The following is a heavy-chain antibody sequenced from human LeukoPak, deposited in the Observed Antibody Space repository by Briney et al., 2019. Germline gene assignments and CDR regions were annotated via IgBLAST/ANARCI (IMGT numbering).Heavy chain of an antibody. CDR3: ARRAGAYSHPYDY. CDR2: IYSDNT. CDR1: GGSISSSNW. D-gene: IGHD4/OR15-4a*01. J-gene: IGHJ4*02. Sequence: ETLSLTCAVSGGSISSSNWWSWVRQPPGKGREWVSFIYSDNTHYSDSVKGRFTISRDNSKNTLYLQMNSLRAEDTAVYYCARRAGAYSHPYDYWGQGTLVTVSS. V-gene: IGHV3-53*01.